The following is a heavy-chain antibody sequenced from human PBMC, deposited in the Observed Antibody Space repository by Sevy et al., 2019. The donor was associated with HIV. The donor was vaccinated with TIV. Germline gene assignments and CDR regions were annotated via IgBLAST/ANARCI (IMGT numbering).Heavy chain of an antibody. CDR1: GFTFSANW. V-gene: IGHV3-7*01. J-gene: IGHJ4*02. CDR2: IKADGSDK. D-gene: IGHD3-16*01. Sequence: GGSLRLSCAASGFTFSANWMNWVRQAPGKGLEWVANIKADGSDKHYVDSVEGRFTISRDNAKNLLFLQMNSLRVEDTAGYDCAHETLGRFESWGQGTLVTVSS. CDR3: AHETLGRFES.